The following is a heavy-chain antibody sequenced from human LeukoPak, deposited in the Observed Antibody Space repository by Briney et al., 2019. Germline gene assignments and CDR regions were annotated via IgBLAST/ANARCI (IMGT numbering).Heavy chain of an antibody. D-gene: IGHD3-10*01. CDR1: GFTFSSYS. Sequence: GGSLRLSCAASGFTFSSYSMNWVRQAPGKGLEWVSSISSSSSYIYYADSVKGRFTISRDNAKNSLYLQMNSLRAEDTAVYYCARDAALRGLWFGELVPGWFDPWGQGTLVTVSS. CDR2: ISSSSSYI. V-gene: IGHV3-21*04. CDR3: ARDAALRGLWFGELVPGWFDP. J-gene: IGHJ5*02.